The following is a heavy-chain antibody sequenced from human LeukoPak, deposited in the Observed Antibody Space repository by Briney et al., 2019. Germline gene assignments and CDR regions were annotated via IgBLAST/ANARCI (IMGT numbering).Heavy chain of an antibody. V-gene: IGHV4-4*02. Sequence: SGTLSLTCAVSGGSISSSNWWSWVHQPPGKGLEWIGEIYHSGSTNYNPSLKSRVTISVDKSKNQFSLKLSSVTAADTAVYYCASVSRDYYDSSGYGNYWGQGTLVTVSS. CDR1: GGSISSSNW. CDR2: IYHSGST. D-gene: IGHD3-22*01. J-gene: IGHJ4*02. CDR3: ASVSRDYYDSSGYGNY.